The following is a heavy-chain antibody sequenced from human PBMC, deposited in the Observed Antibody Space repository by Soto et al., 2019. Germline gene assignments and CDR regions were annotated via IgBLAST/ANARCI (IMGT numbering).Heavy chain of an antibody. Sequence: GASVKVSCKASGYTFTGYYIHWVRQAPGQGLEWMGWIDPKSGGTKFAQKFQGGVTLTRDTSITTAYMELRRLRSDDTAVYFCARDFFTMHYCSNGVCDDYWGQGTLVTVSP. CDR3: ARDFFTMHYCSNGVCDDY. CDR2: IDPKSGGT. CDR1: GYTFTGYY. D-gene: IGHD2-8*01. J-gene: IGHJ4*02. V-gene: IGHV1-2*02.